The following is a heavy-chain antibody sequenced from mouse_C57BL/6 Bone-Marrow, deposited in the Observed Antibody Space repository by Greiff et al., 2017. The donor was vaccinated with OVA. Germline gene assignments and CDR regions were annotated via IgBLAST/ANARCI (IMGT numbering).Heavy chain of an antibody. Sequence: QVHVKQSGPGLVQPSQSLSITCTVSGFSLTSYGVHWVRQSPGKGLEWLGVIWSGGSTDYNAAFISRLSISKDNSKSQVFFKMNSLQADDTAIYYCARNFGPPFYYAMDYWGQGTSVTVSS. V-gene: IGHV2-2*01. CDR1: GFSLTSYG. J-gene: IGHJ4*01. CDR2: IWSGGST. CDR3: ARNFGPPFYYAMDY.